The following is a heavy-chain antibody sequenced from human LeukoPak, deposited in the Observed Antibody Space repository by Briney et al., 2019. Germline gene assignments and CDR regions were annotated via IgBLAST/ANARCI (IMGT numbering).Heavy chain of an antibody. CDR1: GGTFSSYA. J-gene: IGHJ6*02. D-gene: IGHD3-22*01. V-gene: IGHV1-69*13. CDR2: IIPSFGTA. Sequence: SVKVSCKASGGTFSSYAISWVRQAPGQGLEWTGGIIPSFGTANNAQKFQGRVTITADESTSTAYMELSSLRSEDTAVYYCARAFYDSSGADHYYYYYGLDVWGQGTTVTVSS. CDR3: ARAFYDSSGADHYYYYYGLDV.